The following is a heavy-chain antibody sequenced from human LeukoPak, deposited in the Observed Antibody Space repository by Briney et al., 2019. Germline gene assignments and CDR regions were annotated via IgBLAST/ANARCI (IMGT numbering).Heavy chain of an antibody. CDR2: INPNSGGT. V-gene: IGHV1-2*02. CDR1: GFTFTGYY. J-gene: IGHJ4*02. CDR3: ARDLYSSGWYKGRGARDFDY. Sequence: ASVKVSCKASGFTFTGYYMHWVRQAPGQGLEWMGWINPNSGGTNYAQKFQGRVTMTRDTSISTAYMELSRLRSDDTAVYYCARDLYSSGWYKGRGARDFDYWGQGTLVTVSS. D-gene: IGHD6-19*01.